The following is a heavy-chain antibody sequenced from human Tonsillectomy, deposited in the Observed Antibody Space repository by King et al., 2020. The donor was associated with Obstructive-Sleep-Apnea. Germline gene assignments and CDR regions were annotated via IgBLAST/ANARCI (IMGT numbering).Heavy chain of an antibody. CDR1: GFSFSDSG. CDR3: AKDHYYGAGYSEGRDY. V-gene: IGHV3-30*02. Sequence: VQLVESGGGVVQPGESLRLSCAASGFSFSDSGVHWLRQAPGKGLEWVACRWSDGTKEYNVDSVKGRFTISRDNSKNTLYLQMNSLRAEDTAVYYCAKDHYYGAGYSEGRDYWGQGTLVTVSS. J-gene: IGHJ4*02. CDR2: RWSDGTKE. D-gene: IGHD3-10*01.